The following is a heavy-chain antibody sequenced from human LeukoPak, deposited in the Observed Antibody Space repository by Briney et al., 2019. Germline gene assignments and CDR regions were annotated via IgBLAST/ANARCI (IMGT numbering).Heavy chain of an antibody. CDR2: IFYSGST. Sequence: SETLSLTCTVSGGSISGYYWSWIRQPPGKGLEWIGYIFYSGSTNYNPSLKSRVTISVDTSKNQFSLKLSSVTAADTAVYYCATAYGGGWGAFDIWGQGTMVTVSS. CDR3: ATAYGGGWGAFDI. V-gene: IGHV4-59*12. D-gene: IGHD3-16*01. CDR1: GGSISGYY. J-gene: IGHJ3*02.